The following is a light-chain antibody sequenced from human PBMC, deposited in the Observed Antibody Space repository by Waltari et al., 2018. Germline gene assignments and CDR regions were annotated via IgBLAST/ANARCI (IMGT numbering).Light chain of an antibody. CDR1: QSVLSSFDNKYY. J-gene: IGKJ2*01. CDR2: WAS. Sequence: DIVMTQSPDSLAVSLGDRATINCNSSQSVLSSFDNKYYLAWYQQRPGHPPKLLIYWASTRESGVPDRFSGSGSGTDFTLTISSLQAEDVAVYYCQQYYSTINTFGQGTKLEI. CDR3: QQYYSTINT. V-gene: IGKV4-1*01.